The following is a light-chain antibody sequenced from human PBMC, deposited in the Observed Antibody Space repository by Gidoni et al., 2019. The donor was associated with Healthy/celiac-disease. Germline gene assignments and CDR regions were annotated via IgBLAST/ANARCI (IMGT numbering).Light chain of an antibody. CDR1: QSISSY. J-gene: IGKJ1*01. CDR3: QQSYSTPWT. Sequence: IQMTQYPSSLSASVGDRVTITCRASQSISSYVNWYQQKPGKAPKLLIYAASSLQSGVPSRFSGSGSGTDFTLTISSLQPEDFATYYCQQSYSTPWTFGQGTKVEIK. CDR2: AAS. V-gene: IGKV1-39*01.